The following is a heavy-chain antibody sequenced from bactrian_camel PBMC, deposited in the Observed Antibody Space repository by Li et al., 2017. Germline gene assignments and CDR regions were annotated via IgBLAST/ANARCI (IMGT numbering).Heavy chain of an antibody. Sequence: VQLVESGGGFVQPGGSLRLSCAASGFTGSSYYMSWVRQAPGKGLKWVSSIYSDGCNTYYADSVKGRFTISRDSAKNTVFLQMNSLKPEDTAGYYCVRNEGSWYRPVFGYWGQGTQVTVS. V-gene: IGHV3-2*01. CDR1: GFTGSSYY. CDR2: IYSDGCNT. D-gene: IGHD6*01. CDR3: VRNEGSWYRPVFGY. J-gene: IGHJ6*01.